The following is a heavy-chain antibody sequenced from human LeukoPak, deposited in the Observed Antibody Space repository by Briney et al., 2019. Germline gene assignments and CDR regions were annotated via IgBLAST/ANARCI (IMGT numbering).Heavy chain of an antibody. CDR2: IYPGDSET. Sequence: GESLKISCKGSGYSFTSYWIGWVRQMPGKGLEWMGNIYPGDSETRYNPSFQGQVTISADKSITTAYLQWSSLKASDTAMYYCARGVYGAKGDFDFWGQGTLVTVSS. V-gene: IGHV5-51*01. CDR1: GYSFTSYW. J-gene: IGHJ4*02. CDR3: ARGVYGAKGDFDF. D-gene: IGHD4-17*01.